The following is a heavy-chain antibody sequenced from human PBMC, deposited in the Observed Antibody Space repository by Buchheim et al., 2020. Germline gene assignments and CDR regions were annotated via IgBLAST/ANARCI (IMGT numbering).Heavy chain of an antibody. CDR2: ISFDGSNQ. CDR3: ATKRGYSYGDDAFDV. J-gene: IGHJ3*01. D-gene: IGHD5-18*01. V-gene: IGHV3-30*03. CDR1: RFTLSSYH. Sequence: AQLVESGGGVVQPGRSLRLSCVASRFTLSSYHIHWVRQAPGKGLEWVAVISFDGSNQYYVDSVKGRFTISRDNSENSLYLQMNSLRREDTAMYYCATKRGYSYGDDAFDVWGQGT.